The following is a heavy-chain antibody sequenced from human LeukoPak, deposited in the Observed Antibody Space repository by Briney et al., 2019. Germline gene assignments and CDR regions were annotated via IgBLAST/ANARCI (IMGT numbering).Heavy chain of an antibody. CDR1: GYTFTGYY. J-gene: IGHJ4*02. D-gene: IGHD6-13*01. Sequence: SVKVSCKASGYTFTGYYMHWVRQAPGQGLEWMGRIIPILGIANYAQKFQGRVTITADKSTSTAYMELSSLRSEDTAVYYCARTPSTAAGTNHFDYWGQGTLVTVSS. V-gene: IGHV1-69*02. CDR2: IIPILGIA. CDR3: ARTPSTAAGTNHFDY.